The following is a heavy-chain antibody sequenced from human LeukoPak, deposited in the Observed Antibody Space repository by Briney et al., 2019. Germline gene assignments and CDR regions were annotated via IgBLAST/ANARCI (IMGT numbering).Heavy chain of an antibody. J-gene: IGHJ4*02. Sequence: GGSLRLSWAASGFTFSSYWKRWVGQAAGKGLGGVANIKQDGSVKYYVASVKGRFTSPRDNAQISLYLQMNSLRAEDTAVYYCARDHPPVGLELPTYSSDYWGQGTLVTVSS. CDR1: GFTFSSYW. CDR2: IKQDGSVK. V-gene: IGHV3-7*01. CDR3: ARDHPPVGLELPTYSSDY. D-gene: IGHD1-26*01.